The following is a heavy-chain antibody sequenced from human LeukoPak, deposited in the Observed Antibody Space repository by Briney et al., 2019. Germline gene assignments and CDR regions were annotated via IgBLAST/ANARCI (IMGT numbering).Heavy chain of an antibody. V-gene: IGHV3-74*01. J-gene: IGHJ5*02. D-gene: IGHD4-11*01. CDR3: ARDNSPGWFDP. CDR2: IKSDGSST. CDR1: GFTFSSYW. Sequence: GGSLRLSCAASGFTFSSYWMHWVRQAPGKGLVWVSRIKSDGSSTSYADSVKGRFTISRDNAKNTLYLQMNSLRAEDTAIYYCARDNSPGWFDPWSQGTLVTVSS.